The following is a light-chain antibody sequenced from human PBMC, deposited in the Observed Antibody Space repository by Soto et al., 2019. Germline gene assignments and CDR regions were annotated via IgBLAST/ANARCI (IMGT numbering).Light chain of an antibody. CDR1: QTIRNNY. CDR3: QQRSNWPPIT. V-gene: IGKV3-11*01. CDR2: DAS. J-gene: IGKJ5*01. Sequence: EIVLTQSPGTLSLSPGERATLSCRASQTIRNNYWVWCQQRPGEAPRLLIYDASHRAAGVPAWFSGSGFGTDFTLTISSLEPEDAAVYYCQQRSNWPPITFGQGTRLEIK.